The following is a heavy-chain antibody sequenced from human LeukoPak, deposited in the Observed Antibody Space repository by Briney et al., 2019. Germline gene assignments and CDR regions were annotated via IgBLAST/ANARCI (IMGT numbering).Heavy chain of an antibody. CDR2: ISYSGST. Sequence: PSQTLSLTCTVSGGSISSGGYYWNWIRQHPGKGLEWIGYISYSGSTYYNPSLKSQSRVTISVDTSKNQFSLKLSSVTAADTAVYYCARETNYCDSGSYSSGFDYWGQGTLVAVSS. CDR3: ARETNYCDSGSYSSGFDY. J-gene: IGHJ4*02. V-gene: IGHV4-31*03. CDR1: GGSISSGGYY. D-gene: IGHD3-10*01.